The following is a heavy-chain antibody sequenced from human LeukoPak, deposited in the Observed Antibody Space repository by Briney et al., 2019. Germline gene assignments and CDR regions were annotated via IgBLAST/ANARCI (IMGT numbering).Heavy chain of an antibody. Sequence: MTSETLSLTCAVYGGSFSGYYWSWIRQPPGKGLEWIGEIDHSGSTNYNPSLKSRVTISVDTSKNQFSLKLSSVTAADTAVYYCARLGLGGDYIDYWGQGTLVTVSS. D-gene: IGHD2-21*01. V-gene: IGHV4-34*01. J-gene: IGHJ4*02. CDR2: IDHSGST. CDR1: GGSFSGYY. CDR3: ARLGLGGDYIDY.